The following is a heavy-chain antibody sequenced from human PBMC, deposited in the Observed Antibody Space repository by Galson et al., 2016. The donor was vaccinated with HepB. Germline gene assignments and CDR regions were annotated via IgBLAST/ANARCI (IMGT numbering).Heavy chain of an antibody. Sequence: SVKVSCKASDYTFTGYGINWVRQAPGQGMEWMGWISVYNGNTAYAQIFKDRITLTTDTATSTAYMELRSLRLDDTAIYYCARFRDLLRDGMDVWGKGTSVTVSS. J-gene: IGHJ6*04. CDR3: ARFRDLLRDGMDV. D-gene: IGHD3-10*01. V-gene: IGHV1-18*01. CDR1: DYTFTGYG. CDR2: ISVYNGNT.